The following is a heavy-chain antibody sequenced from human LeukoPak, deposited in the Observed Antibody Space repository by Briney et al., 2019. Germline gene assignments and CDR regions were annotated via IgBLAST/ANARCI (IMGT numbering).Heavy chain of an antibody. CDR2: IKSKTDGGTT. J-gene: IGHJ4*02. V-gene: IGHV3-15*01. D-gene: IGHD3-9*01. CDR1: GFTFSNAW. CDR3: TTHTLLRYFDWLLSTVTDYFDY. Sequence: GGSLRLSCAASGFTFSNAWMNWVRQAPGKGLEWVGRIKSKTDGGTTDYAASVKGRFTISRDDSKNTLYLQMNSLKTEDTAVYYCTTHTLLRYFDWLLSTVTDYFDYWGQGTLVTVSS.